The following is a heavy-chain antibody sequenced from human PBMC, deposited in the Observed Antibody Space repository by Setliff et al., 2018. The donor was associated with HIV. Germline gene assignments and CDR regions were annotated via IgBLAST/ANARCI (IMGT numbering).Heavy chain of an antibody. V-gene: IGHV1-18*01. D-gene: IGHD5-12*01. J-gene: IGHJ4*02. CDR3: ARGKTWLRFLDY. CDR2: INTHSGYT. Sequence: ASVKVSCKASGYIFNNYGISWVRQAPGQGLEWKGWINTHSGYTNYAQNVQGRVTVTMDTSTSTAYMELRSLKSDDTAVYYCARGKTWLRFLDYWGQGTLVTVSS. CDR1: GYIFNNYG.